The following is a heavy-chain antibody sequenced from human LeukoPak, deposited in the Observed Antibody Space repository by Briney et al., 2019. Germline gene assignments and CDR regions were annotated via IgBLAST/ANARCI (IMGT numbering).Heavy chain of an antibody. V-gene: IGHV4-34*01. Sequence: SETLSLTCAVYGGSFSGYYWSWIRQPPGKGLEWIGEINHSGSTNYNPSLKSRVTISVDTSKNQFSLKLSSVTAADTAVYYCARGYGTHYGSGSYPPLGLDYWGQGTLVTVSS. CDR1: GGSFSGYY. J-gene: IGHJ4*02. D-gene: IGHD3-10*01. CDR2: INHSGST. CDR3: ARGYGTHYGSGSYPPLGLDY.